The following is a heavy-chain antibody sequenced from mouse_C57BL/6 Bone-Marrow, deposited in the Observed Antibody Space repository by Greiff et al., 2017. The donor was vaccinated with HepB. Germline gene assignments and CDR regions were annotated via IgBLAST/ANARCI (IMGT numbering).Heavy chain of an antibody. J-gene: IGHJ2*01. CDR3: ARRGGSSGFDY. V-gene: IGHV1-19*01. CDR1: GYTFTDYY. CDR2: INPYNGGT. Sequence: EVQLQESGPVLVKPGASVKMSCKASGYTFTDYYMNWVKQSHGKSLEWIGVINPYNGGTSYNQKFKGKATLTVDKSSSTAYMELNSLTSEDSAVYYCARRGGSSGFDYWGQGTTLTVSS. D-gene: IGHD1-1*01.